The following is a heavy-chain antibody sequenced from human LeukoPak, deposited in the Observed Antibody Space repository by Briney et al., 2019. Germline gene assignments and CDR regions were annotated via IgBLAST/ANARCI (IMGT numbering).Heavy chain of an antibody. CDR1: GDSVSSNSAA. Sequence: SQTFSLTCDISGDSVSSNSAAWNWIRQSPSRGLEWLGRTYYRSKWYNDYAVSLKSRMTINADTSKNQFSLQLNSVTPEDTAVYYCAKGRWALFDCWGQGTLVIVSS. CDR2: TYYRSKWYN. J-gene: IGHJ4*02. V-gene: IGHV6-1*01. CDR3: AKGRWALFDC. D-gene: IGHD3-10*01.